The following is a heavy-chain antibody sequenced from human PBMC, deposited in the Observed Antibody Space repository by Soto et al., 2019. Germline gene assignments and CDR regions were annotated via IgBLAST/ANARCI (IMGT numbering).Heavy chain of an antibody. CDR2: ISAYNGNT. J-gene: IGHJ3*02. CDR3: VRGSNEYSSGWYAFQI. V-gene: IGHV1-18*01. CDR1: AYIFTSYG. Sequence: ASVMVSCKASAYIFTSYGISWVRQAPGQRLEWMGWISAYNGNTNYAQKFQDRVTMTTDKSTNTAYKELRSLRSDDTTAYYCVRGSNEYSSGWYAFQIWGQGTMVTVS. D-gene: IGHD6-19*01.